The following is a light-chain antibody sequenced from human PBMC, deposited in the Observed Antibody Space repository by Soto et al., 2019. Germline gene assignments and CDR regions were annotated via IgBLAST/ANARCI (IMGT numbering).Light chain of an antibody. J-gene: IGKJ1*01. CDR1: QRVYSN. CDR3: LHHGSSLWT. V-gene: IGKV3-15*01. Sequence: EILMTQSPDTLSVSPGESATLSCRASQRVYSNLAWYQQRPGQAPRLLIYGASTRATGVPARFSGRGSGTEFTLTISRLEPEDFAMYYCLHHGSSLWTFGQGTKVDIK. CDR2: GAS.